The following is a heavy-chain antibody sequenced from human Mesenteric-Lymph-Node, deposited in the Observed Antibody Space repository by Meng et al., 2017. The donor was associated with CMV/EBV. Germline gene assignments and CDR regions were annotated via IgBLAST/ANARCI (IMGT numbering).Heavy chain of an antibody. D-gene: IGHD1-7*01. Sequence: SETLSLTCTVSGCSISSGGYYWSWIRQHPGKGLEWIGYIYYSGSTYYNPSLKSRVTISVDTSKNQFSLKLSSVTAADTAVYYCAREGVELLKEYYFDYWGQGTLVTVSS. CDR2: IYYSGST. CDR3: AREGVELLKEYYFDY. CDR1: GCSISSGGYY. V-gene: IGHV4-31*03. J-gene: IGHJ4*02.